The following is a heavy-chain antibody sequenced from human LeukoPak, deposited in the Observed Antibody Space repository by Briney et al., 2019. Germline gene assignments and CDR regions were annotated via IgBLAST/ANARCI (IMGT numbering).Heavy chain of an antibody. J-gene: IGHJ4*02. D-gene: IGHD7-27*01. CDR3: AKDFWLTGESFDY. Sequence: HPGGSLRLSCAASGFTFSSYAMSWVRQAPGKGLEWVSAISGSGGSTYYADSVKGRFTISRDNSKNTLYLQMNSLRAEDTAVYYCAKDFWLTGESFDYWGQGTLVTVSS. V-gene: IGHV3-23*01. CDR2: ISGSGGST. CDR1: GFTFSSYA.